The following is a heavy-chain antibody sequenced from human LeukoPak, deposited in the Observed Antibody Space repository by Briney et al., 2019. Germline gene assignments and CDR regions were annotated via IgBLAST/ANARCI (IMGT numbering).Heavy chain of an antibody. V-gene: IGHV1-2*02. Sequence: ASVKVSCKASGYTFTGYHMHWVRQAPGQGLEWMGWINPNSGGTNYARKFQGRVTMTRDTSISTAYMELDRLRFDDTAVYYCARDSGEVPDYWGQGTLVTVSS. CDR1: GYTFTGYH. J-gene: IGHJ4*02. CDR2: INPNSGGT. CDR3: ARDSGEVPDY. D-gene: IGHD3-10*01.